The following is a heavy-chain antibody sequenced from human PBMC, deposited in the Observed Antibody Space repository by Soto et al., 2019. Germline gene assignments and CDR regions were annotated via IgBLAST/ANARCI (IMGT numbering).Heavy chain of an antibody. J-gene: IGHJ5*02. CDR2: ISSSSSNK. CDR1: GFTFSSYS. V-gene: IGHV3-21*01. D-gene: IGHD6-19*01. CDR3: ARDRGSSGWYAGGWFDP. Sequence: EVQLVESGGGLVKPGGSLRLSCAASGFTFSSYSMNWVRQAPGKGLEWVSCISSSSSNKYYADSVKGRFTISRDNAKNSRYLPMNSLRAEDTAVYYCARDRGSSGWYAGGWFDPWGQRTLVTVSS.